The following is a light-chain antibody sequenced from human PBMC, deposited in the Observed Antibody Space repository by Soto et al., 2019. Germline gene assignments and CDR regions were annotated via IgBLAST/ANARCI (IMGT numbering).Light chain of an antibody. CDR3: QQYGDLPLT. Sequence: DIQMTQSPSSLSASVGDRVTITCQARQDISNHLNWYQQKPGKAPKPLIFDASSVEAGVPSRFSGSGSGNHFTFPNHSPEAGDIANYFCQQYGDLPLTFGGGTKV. CDR2: DAS. J-gene: IGKJ4*01. V-gene: IGKV1-33*01. CDR1: QDISNH.